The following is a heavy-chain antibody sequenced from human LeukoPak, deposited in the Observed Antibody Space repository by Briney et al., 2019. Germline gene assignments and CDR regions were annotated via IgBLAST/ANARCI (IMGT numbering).Heavy chain of an antibody. V-gene: IGHV3-33*01. CDR1: GFTFSSYG. CDR2: IWYDGSNK. D-gene: IGHD3-3*01. Sequence: GGSLRLSCATSGFTFSSYGMHWVRQAPGKGLEWVAVIWYDGSNKYYADSVKGRFTISRDNSKNTLYLQMNSLRAEDTAVYYCASPTGRYYDFWSGYFNWGQGTLVTVSS. J-gene: IGHJ4*02. CDR3: ASPTGRYYDFWSGYFN.